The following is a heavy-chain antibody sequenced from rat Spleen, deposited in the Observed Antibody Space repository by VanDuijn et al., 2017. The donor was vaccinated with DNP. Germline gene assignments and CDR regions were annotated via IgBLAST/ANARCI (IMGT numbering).Heavy chain of an antibody. CDR2: ISFDGNNT. CDR1: GFSFSDYN. J-gene: IGHJ4*01. CDR3: TRPRGSYGGYRVDA. Sequence: EVQLVESGGGLVQPGRSLRLSCVASGFSFSDYNMVWVRQAPKKGLEWVATISFDGNNTYYRDSVKGRLTVSRNNAESTLHLQMDSLGSEDTATYYCTRPRGSYGGYRVDAWGQGISVSVSS. V-gene: IGHV5-7*01. D-gene: IGHD1-11*01.